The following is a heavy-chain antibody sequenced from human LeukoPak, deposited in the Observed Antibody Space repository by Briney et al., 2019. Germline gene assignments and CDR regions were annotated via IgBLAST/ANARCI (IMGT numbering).Heavy chain of an antibody. CDR2: TSIDGIT. J-gene: IGHJ3*01. Sequence: PGGSLRLSCAAPGLTFYDQAMHWVGQAPGKGLKWFSFTSIDGITYYTDSVRGRFTNARDISKNSLYLEMSSLRTEDTALYHCASQTKYYSGSAGSYGGAFDLWGQGTMVTVSS. D-gene: IGHD3-10*01. V-gene: IGHV3-43*02. CDR1: GLTFYDQA. CDR3: ASQTKYYSGSAGSYGGAFDL.